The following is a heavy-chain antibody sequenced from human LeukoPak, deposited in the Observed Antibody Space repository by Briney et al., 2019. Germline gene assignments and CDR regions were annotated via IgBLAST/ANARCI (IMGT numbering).Heavy chain of an antibody. Sequence: SVKLSCKASGGTFSSYAISWVRQAPGQGLEWMGGIIPIFGTANYAQKFQGRVTITADESTSTVYMELSSLRSEDTAVYYCARGSVEGYSYGYLGIDYWGQGTLVTVSS. CDR1: GGTFSSYA. CDR3: ARGSVEGYSYGYLGIDY. D-gene: IGHD5-18*01. V-gene: IGHV1-69*13. J-gene: IGHJ4*02. CDR2: IIPIFGTA.